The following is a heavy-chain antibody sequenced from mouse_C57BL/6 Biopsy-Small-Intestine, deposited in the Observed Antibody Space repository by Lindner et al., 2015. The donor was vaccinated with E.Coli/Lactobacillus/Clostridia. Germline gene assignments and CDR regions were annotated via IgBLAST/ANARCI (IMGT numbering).Heavy chain of an antibody. Sequence: VQLQESGPELVKPGASVKLSCKASGYTFTSYDINWVKQRPGQGLEWIGWIYPRDGSTKYNEKFKGKATLTVDTSSSAAYMELHSLTSEDSAVYFCARDYYGSSFWYFDVWGTGTTVTVSS. V-gene: IGHV1-85*01. CDR1: GYTFTSYD. CDR2: IYPRDGST. D-gene: IGHD1-1*01. CDR3: ARDYYGSSFWYFDV. J-gene: IGHJ1*03.